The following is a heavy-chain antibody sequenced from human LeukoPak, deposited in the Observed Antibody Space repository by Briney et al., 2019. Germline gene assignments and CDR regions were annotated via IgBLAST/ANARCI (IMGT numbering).Heavy chain of an antibody. CDR3: ATARNFRFEY. V-gene: IGHV3-74*01. CDR1: GLAFRTTW. CDR2: MNGEGTTI. D-gene: IGHD1-7*01. J-gene: IGHJ4*02. Sequence: PGGSLRLSCATSGLAFRTTWMHWVRQAPGKGLMWVSRMNGEGTTIDYADSVKGRFTVSRDYAKNTLFLQMNNLRTEDTAPYFCATARNFRFEYWGQGSLVTVSS.